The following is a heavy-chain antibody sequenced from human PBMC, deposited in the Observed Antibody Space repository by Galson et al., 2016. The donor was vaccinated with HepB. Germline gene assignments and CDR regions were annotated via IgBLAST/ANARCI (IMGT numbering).Heavy chain of an antibody. Sequence: TLSLTCTVSGGSISSGRYYWSWIRQPAGKGLEWIGHISSSGSTNYNPSLKSRITISVDTSKNQFSLRLSSVTAADTAVYFCAREAQSFVGLLGRIYWFDPWGQGTLVTVSS. D-gene: IGHD3-9*01. CDR2: ISSSGST. CDR3: AREAQSFVGLLGRIYWFDP. CDR1: GGSISSGRYY. J-gene: IGHJ5*02. V-gene: IGHV4-61*09.